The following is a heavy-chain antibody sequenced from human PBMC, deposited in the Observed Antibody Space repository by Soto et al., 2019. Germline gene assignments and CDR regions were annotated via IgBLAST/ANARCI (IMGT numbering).Heavy chain of an antibody. V-gene: IGHV4-34*01. CDR2: VSHSGNT. J-gene: IGHJ4*02. CDR3: ARAKFESTGWQQFDI. D-gene: IGHD6-13*01. Sequence: SDTLSLTSTVSGGSFTGHFWSWVRQPPGKGLEWIGEVSHSGNTKYYPSLRSRFTLSADSSKNQISLALTSVTAADTAGYYCARAKFESTGWQQFDIWGQGTLVTIAS. CDR1: GGSFTGHF.